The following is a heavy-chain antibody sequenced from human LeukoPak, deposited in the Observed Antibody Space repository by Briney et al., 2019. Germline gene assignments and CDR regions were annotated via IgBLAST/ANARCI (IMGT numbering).Heavy chain of an antibody. V-gene: IGHV3-66*01. CDR1: GFTVTTSH. D-gene: IGHD6-19*01. Sequence: GGSLRLSCAASGFTVTTSHMAWVRQAPGSGLEWVSVIYDADRTNYGDSVKDRFTISRDNSKNTLHLQMNSLRGEDTALYYCARASQWLAFDYWGQGALVTVSS. CDR3: ARASQWLAFDY. J-gene: IGHJ4*02. CDR2: IYDADRT.